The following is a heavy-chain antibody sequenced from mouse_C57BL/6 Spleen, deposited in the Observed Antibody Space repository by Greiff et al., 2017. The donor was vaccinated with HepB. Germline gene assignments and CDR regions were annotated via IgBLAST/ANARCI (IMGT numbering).Heavy chain of an antibody. V-gene: IGHV5-4*01. CDR3: ARDELVSEYYGSSYDAMDY. Sequence: EVQGVESGGGLVKPGGSLKLSCAASGFTFSSYAMSWVRQTPEKRLEWVATISDGGSYTYYPDNVKGRFTISRAHAKNNLYLQMSHLKSEDTAMYCCARDELVSEYYGSSYDAMDYWGQGTSVTVAS. CDR2: ISDGGSYT. D-gene: IGHD1-1*01. J-gene: IGHJ4*01. CDR1: GFTFSSYA.